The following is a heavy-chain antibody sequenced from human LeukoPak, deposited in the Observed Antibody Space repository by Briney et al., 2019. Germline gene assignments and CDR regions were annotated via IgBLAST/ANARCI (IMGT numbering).Heavy chain of an antibody. V-gene: IGHV1-2*02. J-gene: IGHJ6*03. D-gene: IGHD4-17*01. CDR3: ARVLNYGDYVTYYYYYMDV. Sequence: ASVKVSCKASGYTFTGYYMHWVRQAPGQGLEWMGWINPNSGGTNYAQKFQGRVTMTRDTSISTAYMELSRLRSDDTAAYYCARVLNYGDYVTYYYYYMDVWGKGTTVTVSS. CDR1: GYTFTGYY. CDR2: INPNSGGT.